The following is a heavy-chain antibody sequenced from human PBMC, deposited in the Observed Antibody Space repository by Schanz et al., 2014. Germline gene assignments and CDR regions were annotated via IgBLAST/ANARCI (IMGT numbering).Heavy chain of an antibody. CDR2: IGGDASRT. Sequence: EVHLVESGGGLVQPGGSLRLSCAASGFNFITFAMSWVRQAPGKGPEWVSAIGGDASRTYYADSVKGRFTISRDNSKSTLYLKRNSRRAEDTAVYYCARAPPLVRGIAGWFGPWGQGSLVTVSS. CDR1: GFNFITFA. V-gene: IGHV3-23*04. D-gene: IGHD3-10*01. J-gene: IGHJ5*02. CDR3: ARAPPLVRGIAGWFGP.